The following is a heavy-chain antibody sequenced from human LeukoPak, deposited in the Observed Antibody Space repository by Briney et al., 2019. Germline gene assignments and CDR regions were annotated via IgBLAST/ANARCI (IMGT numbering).Heavy chain of an antibody. CDR3: ARDNSFGFAY. CDR1: GFTFSSYS. D-gene: IGHD5-18*01. V-gene: IGHV3-48*01. Sequence: GGSLRLSCAASGFTFSSYSMNWVRQAPGKGLEWVSYISSSSSTMYYADSVKGRFTISRDNAKNSLHLQMNSLRAEDTAVYYCARDNSFGFAYWGQGTLVTVSS. CDR2: ISSSSSTM. J-gene: IGHJ4*02.